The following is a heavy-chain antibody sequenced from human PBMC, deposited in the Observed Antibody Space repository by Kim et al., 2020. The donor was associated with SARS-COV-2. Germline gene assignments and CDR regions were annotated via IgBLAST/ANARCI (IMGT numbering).Heavy chain of an antibody. CDR1: VFTFSSYS. Sequence: GGSLRLSCAASVFTFSSYSMNWVRQAPGKGLEWVSSISSSSSYIYYADSVKGRFTISRDNAKNSLYLQMNSLRAEDTAVYYCARDRQRWLPLDYWGQGTLVTVSS. CDR3: ARDRQRWLPLDY. D-gene: IGHD5-12*01. V-gene: IGHV3-21*01. J-gene: IGHJ4*02. CDR2: ISSSSSYI.